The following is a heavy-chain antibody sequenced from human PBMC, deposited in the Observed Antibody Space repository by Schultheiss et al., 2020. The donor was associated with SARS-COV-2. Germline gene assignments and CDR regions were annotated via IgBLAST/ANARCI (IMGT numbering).Heavy chain of an antibody. Sequence: GESLKISCKGSGYSFTSYWIGWVRQMPGKGLEWMGIIYPGDSDTRYSPSFQGQVTISADKSISTAYLQWSSLKASDTAMYYCARDRGYSYGSFGYYGMDVWGQGTTVTVSS. D-gene: IGHD5-18*01. CDR2: IYPGDSDT. J-gene: IGHJ6*02. V-gene: IGHV5-51*01. CDR3: ARDRGYSYGSFGYYGMDV. CDR1: GYSFTSYW.